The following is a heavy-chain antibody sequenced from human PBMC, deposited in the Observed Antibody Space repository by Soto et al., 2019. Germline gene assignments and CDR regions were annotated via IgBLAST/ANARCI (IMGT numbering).Heavy chain of an antibody. J-gene: IGHJ4*02. CDR3: ARGRRGASLRELDY. V-gene: IGHV4-30-4*01. CDR2: IYYGGNT. Sequence: QVQLQESGPGLVKPSQTLSLTCSVSGGSISSVDYYSSWIRQPPGKGLEWIGYIYYGGNTDYNPSLKSRVTMSMDTSQNQVSPKLTSATAADTAVYYCARGRRGASLRELDYWGQGILVTVSS. D-gene: IGHD2-15*01. CDR1: GGSISSVDYY.